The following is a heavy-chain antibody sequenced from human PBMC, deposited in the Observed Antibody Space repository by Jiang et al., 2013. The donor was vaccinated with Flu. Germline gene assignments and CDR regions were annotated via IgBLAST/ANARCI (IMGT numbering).Heavy chain of an antibody. CDR3: ARDRVLTGTAPDQPLHNWFDP. CDR2: TYYRSKWYN. J-gene: IGHJ5*02. CDR1: GDSVSSNSAA. D-gene: IGHD1-20*01. V-gene: IGHV6-1*01. Sequence: QTLSLTCAISGDSVSSNSAAWNWIRQSPSRGLEWLGRTYYRSKWYNDYAVSVKSRITINPDTSKNQFSLQLNSVTPEDTAVYYCARDRVLTGTAPDQPLHNWFDPWGQGTLVTVSS.